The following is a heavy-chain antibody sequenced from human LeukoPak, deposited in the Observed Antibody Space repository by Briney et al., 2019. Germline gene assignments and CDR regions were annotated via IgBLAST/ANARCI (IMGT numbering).Heavy chain of an antibody. CDR3: ARWGYFESSGYFVVEY. V-gene: IGHV4-59*01. Sequence: SETVSLTCTVSGGSISSYYWNWIRQPPGERLEWIGWIHYSGSTAYNPSLESRVTMSVDTSKNYISLKMSSVTAADTATYYCARWGYFESSGYFVVEYWGQGALVTVSS. CDR1: GGSISSYY. CDR2: IHYSGST. J-gene: IGHJ4*02. D-gene: IGHD3-22*01.